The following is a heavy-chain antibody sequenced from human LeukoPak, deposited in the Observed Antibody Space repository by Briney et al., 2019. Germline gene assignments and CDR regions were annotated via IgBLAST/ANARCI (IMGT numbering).Heavy chain of an antibody. J-gene: IGHJ3*02. Sequence: ASVKVSCKVSGYTLTELSMHWVRQAPGKGLEWMGGFDPEDGETIYAQKFQGRVTMTRDTSTSTVYMELSSLRSEDTAVYYCASSRRDDYDFWRGAFDIWGQGTMVTVSS. CDR1: GYTLTELS. V-gene: IGHV1-24*01. CDR3: ASSRRDDYDFWRGAFDI. D-gene: IGHD3-3*01. CDR2: FDPEDGET.